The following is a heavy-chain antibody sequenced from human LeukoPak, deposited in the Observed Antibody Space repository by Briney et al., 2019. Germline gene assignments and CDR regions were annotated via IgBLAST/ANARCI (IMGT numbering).Heavy chain of an antibody. D-gene: IGHD4-17*01. V-gene: IGHV3-21*01. CDR1: GFTFSSYS. CDR3: ARDGSDYGDYENDYYFDY. CDR2: ISSSSSYI. Sequence: GGSLRLSCAASGFTFSSYSMNWVRQAPGKGLEWVSSISSSSSYIYYADSVKGRFTISRDNAKNSLYLQMNSLRAEDTAVYYCARDGSDYGDYENDYYFDYWGQGTLVTVSS. J-gene: IGHJ4*02.